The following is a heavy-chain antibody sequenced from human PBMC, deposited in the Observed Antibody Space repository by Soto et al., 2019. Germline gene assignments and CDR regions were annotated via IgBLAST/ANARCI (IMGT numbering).Heavy chain of an antibody. CDR3: AKGPRNWGVHY. CDR1: TYTFTNYD. V-gene: IGHV1-8*01. CDR2: MNPTNGNT. Sequence: QVQLVQSGAEVKKPGASVKVSCKASTYTFTNYDINWFRQATGQGLEWMGWMNPTNGNTGYAQNFQGRVTMTRSTSITTAYKELSSRRSEDTPVYSCAKGPRNWGVHYCRQGTLVTVSS. J-gene: IGHJ4*02. D-gene: IGHD7-27*01.